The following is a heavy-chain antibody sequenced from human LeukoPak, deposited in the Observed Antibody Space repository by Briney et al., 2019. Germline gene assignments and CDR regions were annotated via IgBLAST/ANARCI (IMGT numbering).Heavy chain of an antibody. Sequence: SETLSLTCTVSGGSINSYYWSWIRQPPGKGLEWIGYIYYSGSTNYNPSLKSRVTISVDTSKNQFSLKLSSVTAADTAVYYCARDGIWGQGTLVTVSS. V-gene: IGHV4-59*01. J-gene: IGHJ4*02. CDR1: GGSINSYY. CDR3: ARDGI. CDR2: IYYSGST.